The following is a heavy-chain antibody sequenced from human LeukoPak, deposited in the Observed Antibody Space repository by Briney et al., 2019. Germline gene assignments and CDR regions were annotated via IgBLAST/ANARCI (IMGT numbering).Heavy chain of an antibody. CDR2: IYSGGVT. V-gene: IGHV3-66*02. J-gene: IGHJ4*02. CDR3: ASEFSGSDGFFDC. D-gene: IGHD6-19*01. CDR1: GFTVTSNY. Sequence: PGGSLRLSCAASGFTVTSNYMSWVRQAPGKGLEWVSVIYSGGVTYYADSVKGRFTISRDNRKNTLFLQMNSLRAEDTAVYYCASEFSGSDGFFDCWGQGTLVTVSS.